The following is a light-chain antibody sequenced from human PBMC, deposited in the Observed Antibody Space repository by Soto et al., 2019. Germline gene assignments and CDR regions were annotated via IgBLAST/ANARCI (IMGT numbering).Light chain of an antibody. CDR3: SSYADNNRFYV. J-gene: IGLJ1*01. CDR1: STDVGGYNY. Sequence: QSALTQPPSAAGSPGQSVTISCTGTSTDVGGYNYVSWSQQRPGKAPKLIIYEVNKRPSGVPDRFSGSKSGNTASLTVSGLQAEDEADYFCSSYADNNRFYVFGSGTKLTVL. CDR2: EVN. V-gene: IGLV2-8*01.